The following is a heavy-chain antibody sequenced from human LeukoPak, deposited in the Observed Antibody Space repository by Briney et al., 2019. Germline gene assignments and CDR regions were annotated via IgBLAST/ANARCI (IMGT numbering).Heavy chain of an antibody. CDR3: ARDFAQILGAFDI. D-gene: IGHD3-3*01. Sequence: SETLSLTCTVSGGSISSSSYYWGWIRQPPGKGLEWIGSIYYSGSTYYNPSLKSRVTISVDTSKNQFSLKLSSVTAADTAVYYCARDFAQILGAFDIWGQGTMVTVSS. CDR1: GGSISSSSYY. J-gene: IGHJ3*02. CDR2: IYYSGST. V-gene: IGHV4-39*07.